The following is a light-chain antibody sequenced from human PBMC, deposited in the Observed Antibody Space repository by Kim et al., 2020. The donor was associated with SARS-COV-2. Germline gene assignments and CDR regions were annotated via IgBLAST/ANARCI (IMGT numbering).Light chain of an antibody. J-gene: IGLJ3*02. CDR2: DVT. CDR1: VRDVDTYTY. Sequence: GQPITISCTGTVRDVDTYTYVHWYPQHPDKTPKLLIYDVTTRPSGVSYRFSGSKSGNTASLTISVLQAEDEADYYCSSYTSSRTVVFGGGTQLTVL. CDR3: SSYTSSRTVV. V-gene: IGLV2-14*03.